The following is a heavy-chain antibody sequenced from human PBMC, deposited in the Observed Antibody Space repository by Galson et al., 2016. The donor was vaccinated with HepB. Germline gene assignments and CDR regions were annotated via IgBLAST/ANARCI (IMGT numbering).Heavy chain of an antibody. CDR1: GFTFTNNA. J-gene: IGHJ4*02. CDR3: AKSGLTVATFHY. CDR2: ISYDGNT. Sequence: SLRLSCAASGFTFTNNAMHWVRQGPGKGLEWVAVISYDGNTYYADSVKGRFTISRDNSKNTLYVEMNSLRAEDTAIYYCAKSGLTVATFHYWGQGTLVTVSS. D-gene: IGHD5-12*01. V-gene: IGHV3-30*04.